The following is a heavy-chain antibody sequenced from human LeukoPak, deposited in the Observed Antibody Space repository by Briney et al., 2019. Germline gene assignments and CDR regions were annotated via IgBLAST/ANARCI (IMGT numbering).Heavy chain of an antibody. CDR3: ARGNTALGY. CDR1: GYSISSGYY. J-gene: IGHJ4*02. CDR2: IYHSGST. D-gene: IGHD2-2*02. Sequence: SETLSLTCTVSGYSISSGYYWGWIRQPPGKGLEWIGSIYHSGSTYYNPSLKSRVTISVDTSKNQFSLKLSSVTAADTAVYYCARGNTALGYWGQGTLVTVSS. V-gene: IGHV4-38-2*02.